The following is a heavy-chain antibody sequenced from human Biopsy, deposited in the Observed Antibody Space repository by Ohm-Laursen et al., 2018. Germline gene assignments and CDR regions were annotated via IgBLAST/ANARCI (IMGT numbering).Heavy chain of an antibody. CDR1: GGSIISYY. V-gene: IGHV4-59*01. D-gene: IGHD5/OR15-5a*01. CDR3: ARRLVYRVFDS. J-gene: IGHJ4*02. CDR2: VYNGGIT. Sequence: PPGTLSLTCRVSGGSIISYYWTWILQPPGKGLEWIGHVYNGGITNYNPSLKSRVTISKDTSKNQFSLQVNSVTAADTAVYYCARRLVYRVFDSWAKGTLVTVSS.